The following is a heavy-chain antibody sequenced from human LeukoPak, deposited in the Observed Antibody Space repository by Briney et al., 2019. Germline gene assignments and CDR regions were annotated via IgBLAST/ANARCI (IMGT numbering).Heavy chain of an antibody. V-gene: IGHV3-48*04. CDR1: GFTFSSYS. J-gene: IGHJ5*02. CDR3: AKGGSGWYSHWFDP. CDR2: ISSSSSTI. Sequence: QTGGSLRLSCAASGFTFSSYSMNWVRQAPGKGLEWVSCISSSSSTIYYADSVKGRFTISRDNAKNSLYLQMNSLNAEDTAVYYCAKGGSGWYSHWFDPWGQGTLVTVSS. D-gene: IGHD6-19*01.